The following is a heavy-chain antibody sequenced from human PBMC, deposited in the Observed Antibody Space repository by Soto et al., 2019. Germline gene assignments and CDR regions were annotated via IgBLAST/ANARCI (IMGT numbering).Heavy chain of an antibody. J-gene: IGHJ4*01. V-gene: IGHV3-15*01. CDR1: GLSLGHAS. CDR2: IKNKIEGGTT. D-gene: IGHD3-3*01. CDR3: APNWSLDY. Sequence: SSAAHGLSLGHASVSRAGQAPEKGLEWVGRIKNKIEGGTTDYAVPVKGRFTISRDDSKNMLYLQMNSLITEDTAGYYRAPNWSLDY.